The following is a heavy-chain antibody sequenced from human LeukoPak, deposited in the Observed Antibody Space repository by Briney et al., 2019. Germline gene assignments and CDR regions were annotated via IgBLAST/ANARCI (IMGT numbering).Heavy chain of an antibody. CDR1: GFTVSSNY. Sequence: GGSLRLSCAASGFTVSSNYMSWVRQAPGKGLEWVSVIYSGGSTYYADSVKGRFTISRDNAKNSLYLQMNSLRAEDTALYYCAKDMVRGVNNYYYYMDVWGKGTTVTISS. D-gene: IGHD3-10*01. CDR2: IYSGGST. V-gene: IGHV3-53*05. CDR3: AKDMVRGVNNYYYYMDV. J-gene: IGHJ6*03.